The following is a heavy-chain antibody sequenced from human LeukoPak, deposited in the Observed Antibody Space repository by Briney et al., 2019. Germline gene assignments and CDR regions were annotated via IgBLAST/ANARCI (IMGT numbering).Heavy chain of an antibody. J-gene: IGHJ5*02. Sequence: SETLSPTWTVSGASVTDYYWSWIRQSPGKGLEWISYIHHSGNSDYNPSLRSRVTTSLDTSKNQFSLNLISVTAADTAVYYCTRGHWGLQSWSQGTLVTVSS. V-gene: IGHV4-59*02. D-gene: IGHD7-27*01. CDR1: GASVTDYY. CDR2: IHHSGNS. CDR3: TRGHWGLQS.